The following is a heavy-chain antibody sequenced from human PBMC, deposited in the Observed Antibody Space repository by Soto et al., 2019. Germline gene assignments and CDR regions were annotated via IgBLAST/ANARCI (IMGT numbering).Heavy chain of an antibody. CDR1: GFPFWSYA. CDR2: ISAGSTYM. CDR3: VRETGRDSRNFDC. Sequence: GGSLRLSCAASGFPFWSYAMAWVRRTPGKGLEWVSSISAGSTYMDYADSVRGRFTISRDNTQNSLFLQMNSLRAEDSALYYCVRETGRDSRNFDCWGRGTLVTVSS. V-gene: IGHV3-21*01. J-gene: IGHJ4*02. D-gene: IGHD3-10*01.